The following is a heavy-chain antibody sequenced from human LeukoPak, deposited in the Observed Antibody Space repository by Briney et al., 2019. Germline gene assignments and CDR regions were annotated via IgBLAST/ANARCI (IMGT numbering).Heavy chain of an antibody. J-gene: IGHJ4*02. D-gene: IGHD3-3*01. Sequence: ASVKVSCKASGYSFISTGINWLRQAPGHGLEWMGWVSPYNGNTNYAQQFQNRVSLTTDTSSRTSYMELRSLKSDDTATYYCARDHGGFWGVSAGFWAQGPLLPVSS. CDR3: ARDHGGFWGVSAGF. CDR1: GYSFISTG. CDR2: VSPYNGNT. V-gene: IGHV1-18*01.